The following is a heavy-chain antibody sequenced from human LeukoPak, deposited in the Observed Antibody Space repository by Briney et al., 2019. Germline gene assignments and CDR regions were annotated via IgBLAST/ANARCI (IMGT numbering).Heavy chain of an antibody. CDR2: ILYTGGT. CDR3: ARHFRIDGYSSSWYYGMDV. Sequence: PSETLSLTCTVSGGSISSNYWSWIRQPPGKGPEWIGYILYTGGTHYNPSLKSRVTISVDTSKNQFSLRLSSVTAADTAVYYCARHFRIDGYSSSWYYGMDVWGQGTPVTVSS. D-gene: IGHD6-13*01. V-gene: IGHV4-59*08. CDR1: GGSISSNY. J-gene: IGHJ6*02.